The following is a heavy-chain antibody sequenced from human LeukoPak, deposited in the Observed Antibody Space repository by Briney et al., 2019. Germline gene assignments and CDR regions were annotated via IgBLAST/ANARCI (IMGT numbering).Heavy chain of an antibody. CDR1: GFTFSSYA. Sequence: GGSLRLSCAASGFTFSSYAMSWVRQAPGKGLEWVSAIGGSGGSTYYTDSVKGRFTISRDNAKNSLYLQMNSLRDEDTAVYYCARELGYFFDYWGQGTLVTVSS. J-gene: IGHJ4*02. D-gene: IGHD7-27*01. CDR2: IGGSGGST. V-gene: IGHV3-23*01. CDR3: ARELGYFFDY.